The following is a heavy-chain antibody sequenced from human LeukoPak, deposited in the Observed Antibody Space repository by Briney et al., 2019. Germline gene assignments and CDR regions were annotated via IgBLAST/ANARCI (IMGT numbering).Heavy chain of an antibody. CDR2: ISSGGGLNT. D-gene: IGHD2/OR15-2a*01. Sequence: GGSLRLSCEASGFSLRSYHMNWVRQAPGKGLEWVSYISSGGGLNTYYADAVKGRFTISRDNAKNSVYLQMTSLSAEDTALYYCARIYEGDALRRLEFWGHGTLVTVSS. J-gene: IGHJ4*01. CDR3: ARIYEGDALRRLEF. V-gene: IGHV3-48*03. CDR1: GFSLRSYH.